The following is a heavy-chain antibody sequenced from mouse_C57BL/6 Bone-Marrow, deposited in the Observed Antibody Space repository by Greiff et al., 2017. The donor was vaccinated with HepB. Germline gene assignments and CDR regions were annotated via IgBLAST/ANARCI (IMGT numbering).Heavy chain of an antibody. V-gene: IGHV1-15*01. J-gene: IGHJ4*01. Sequence: QVQLQQSGAELVRPGASVTLSCKASGYTFTDYEMHWVKQTPVHGLEWIGAIDPETGGTAYNQKFKGKAILTADKSSSKAYMELRSLTSEDSAVYYCTRGGLPHYYAMDYWGQGTSVTVSS. D-gene: IGHD2-2*01. CDR3: TRGGLPHYYAMDY. CDR2: IDPETGGT. CDR1: GYTFTDYE.